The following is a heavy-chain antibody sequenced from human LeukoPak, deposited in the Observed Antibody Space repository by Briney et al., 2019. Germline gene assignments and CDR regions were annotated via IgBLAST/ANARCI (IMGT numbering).Heavy chain of an antibody. Sequence: GGSLRLSCAASGFTFSSYWMSCVRQAPGKGLEWVANIKQDGSEKYYVDSVKGRFTISRDNAKNSLYLQMNSLRAEDTAVYDCGRAGGYSYGYFDNWGQGTLVTVSS. CDR3: GRAGGYSYGYFDN. CDR2: IKQDGSEK. CDR1: GFTFSSYW. D-gene: IGHD5-18*01. J-gene: IGHJ4*02. V-gene: IGHV3-7*03.